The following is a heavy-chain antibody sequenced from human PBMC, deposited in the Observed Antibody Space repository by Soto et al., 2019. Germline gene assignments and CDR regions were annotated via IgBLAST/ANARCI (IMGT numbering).Heavy chain of an antibody. CDR2: ISYSGRT. D-gene: IGHD3-10*01. Sequence: QVQLQESGPGLAKPSQTLSLICTVSGGSISSGGYFWSWIRQHPGKGLEWIGFISYSGRTYYNPSLTSRISRSVDTSNNQFSLKLSSVTSADTAVYYCARGKSYGSGSYPNYLDYWGQGTLVTVSS. CDR3: ARGKSYGSGSYPNYLDY. J-gene: IGHJ4*02. CDR1: GGSISSGGYF. V-gene: IGHV4-31*03.